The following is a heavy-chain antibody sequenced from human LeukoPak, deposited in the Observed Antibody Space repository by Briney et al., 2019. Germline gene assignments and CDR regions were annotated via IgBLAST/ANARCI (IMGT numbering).Heavy chain of an antibody. CDR3: ARDPIRYPRDY. J-gene: IGHJ4*02. CDR2: ISSSSSYI. CDR1: GFTFSSYS. Sequence: PGGSLRLSCAASGFTFSSYSMNWVRQAPGKGLEWVSSISSSSSYIYYADPVKGRFTISRDNAKNSLYLQMNSLRAEDTAVYYCARDPIRYPRDYWGQGTLVTVSS. V-gene: IGHV3-21*01. D-gene: IGHD3-9*01.